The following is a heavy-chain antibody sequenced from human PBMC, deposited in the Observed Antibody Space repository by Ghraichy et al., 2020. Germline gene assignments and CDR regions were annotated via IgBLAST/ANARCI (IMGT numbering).Heavy chain of an antibody. CDR1: GFTFSSYG. Sequence: SCAASGFTFSSYGMHWVRQAPGKGLEWVAFIRYDGSNKYYADSVKGRFTISRDNSKNTLYLQMNSLRAEDTAVYYCAKVLGASGPDAFDIWGQGTMVTVSS. D-gene: IGHD1-26*01. J-gene: IGHJ3*02. CDR2: IRYDGSNK. CDR3: AKVLGASGPDAFDI. V-gene: IGHV3-30*02.